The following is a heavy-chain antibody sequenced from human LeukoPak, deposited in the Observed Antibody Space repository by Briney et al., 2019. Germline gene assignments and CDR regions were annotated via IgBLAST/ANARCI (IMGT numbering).Heavy chain of an antibody. V-gene: IGHV1-2*02. CDR3: ARELAYCGGDCYSRDAFDI. J-gene: IGHJ3*02. D-gene: IGHD2-21*02. CDR2: IHPNSGGT. CDR1: GYTSTGYY. Sequence: PSVKVSCKASGYTSTGYYMHWVRQAPGQRIEWIGWIHPNSGGTNYAQKFQGRVTMTRDTSISTAYMELSRLRSDDTAVYYCARELAYCGGDCYSRDAFDIWGQGTMVTVSS.